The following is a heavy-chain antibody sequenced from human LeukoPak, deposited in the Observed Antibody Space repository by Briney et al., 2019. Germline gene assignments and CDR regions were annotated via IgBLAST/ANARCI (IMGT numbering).Heavy chain of an antibody. Sequence: GGSLRLSCAASGFTVSSNYMSWVRQAPGKGLAWVSVIYSGGSTYYADSVKGRFTISRDNSKNTLYLQMNSLRAEDTAVYYCAREGLIKSYYYYGMDVWGQGTTVTVSS. CDR1: GFTVSSNY. CDR2: IYSGGST. D-gene: IGHD6-19*01. J-gene: IGHJ6*02. V-gene: IGHV3-66*01. CDR3: AREGLIKSYYYYGMDV.